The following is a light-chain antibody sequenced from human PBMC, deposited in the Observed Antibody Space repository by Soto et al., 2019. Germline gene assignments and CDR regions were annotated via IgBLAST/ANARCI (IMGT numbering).Light chain of an antibody. Sequence: AILLTQSPSSLSASVEDRVTITCRASQGIDSSLAWYQKKPGKAPKLLIFAASSLQSGVPSRFSGSGSGTDFTLTVTSLQPEDFATYFCQQYDKYSTFGHGTKLDIK. CDR3: QQYDKYST. V-gene: IGKV1D-13*01. J-gene: IGKJ1*01. CDR2: AAS. CDR1: QGIDSS.